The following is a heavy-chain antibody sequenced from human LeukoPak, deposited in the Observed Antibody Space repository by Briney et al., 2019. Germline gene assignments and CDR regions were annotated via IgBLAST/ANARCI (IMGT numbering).Heavy chain of an antibody. D-gene: IGHD1-26*01. Sequence: SGTLSLTCAVSGGSISSYYWSWIRQPPGKGLEWVGYMRYSGSTNYNPSLKSRVTISVDTSKNQFSLKLSSVTATDTAVNYCAGHGSSIAIFDDWGQGTLVTVSA. V-gene: IGHV4-59*08. CDR3: AGHGSSIAIFDD. CDR1: GGSISSYY. CDR2: MRYSGST. J-gene: IGHJ4*01.